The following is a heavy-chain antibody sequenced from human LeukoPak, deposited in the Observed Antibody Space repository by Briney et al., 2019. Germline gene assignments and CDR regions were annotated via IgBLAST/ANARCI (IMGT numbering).Heavy chain of an antibody. V-gene: IGHV3-23*01. CDR2: ISGSGGST. CDR1: GFTFSSYG. CDR3: AKDTSTGGYYGSGSYGPFDY. Sequence: GGSLRLSCAASGFTFSSYGMSWVRQAPGKGLEWVSAISGSGGSTYYADSVKGRFTISRDNSKNTLYLQMNSLRAEDTAVYYCAKDTSTGGYYGSGSYGPFDYWGQGTLVTVSS. D-gene: IGHD3-10*01. J-gene: IGHJ4*02.